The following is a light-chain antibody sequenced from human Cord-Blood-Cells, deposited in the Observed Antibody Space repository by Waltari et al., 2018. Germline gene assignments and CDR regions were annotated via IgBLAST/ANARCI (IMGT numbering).Light chain of an antibody. V-gene: IGKV3-11*01. CDR3: QQRSNWPPIT. Sequence: EIVLTQSPATLSLSPGERATLSCRASQSVSSYLAWYQQKPGQAPRLLIYDASNRATGIPARFSGSGYGTDFTLTISSLEPEDFAVYYCQQRSNWPPITFGQGTRREIK. CDR2: DAS. CDR1: QSVSSY. J-gene: IGKJ5*01.